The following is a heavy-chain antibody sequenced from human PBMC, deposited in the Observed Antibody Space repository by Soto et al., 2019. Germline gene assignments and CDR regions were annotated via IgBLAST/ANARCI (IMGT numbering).Heavy chain of an antibody. CDR1: GYNFNQYY. CDR2: INLRGGTT. D-gene: IGHD4-17*01. Sequence: QVQLVQSGPEVRKPGASVRLSCATSGYNFNQYYIHWVRQAPGQGLVWMGIINLRGGTTEYAHKFRGRVTVTGDTSTRTAYMELSSLRSEDTAVYFCARGPDDSDVPRWDHWGQGTLITFSS. J-gene: IGHJ4*02. V-gene: IGHV1-46*02. CDR3: ARGPDDSDVPRWDH.